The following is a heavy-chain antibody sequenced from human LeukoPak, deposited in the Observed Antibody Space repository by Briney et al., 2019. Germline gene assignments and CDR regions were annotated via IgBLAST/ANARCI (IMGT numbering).Heavy chain of an antibody. Sequence: SQTLSLTCTVSGGSISSGDYYWSWIRQPPGKGLEWIGYIYYSGSTYYNPSLKSRVTISVDTSKNQFSLKLSSVTAADTAVYYCARGVAGSGSNYNKYYYYGMDVWGKGTTVTVSS. CDR1: GGSISSGDYY. V-gene: IGHV4-30-4*01. D-gene: IGHD3-10*01. CDR3: ARGVAGSGSNYNKYYYYGMDV. CDR2: IYYSGST. J-gene: IGHJ6*04.